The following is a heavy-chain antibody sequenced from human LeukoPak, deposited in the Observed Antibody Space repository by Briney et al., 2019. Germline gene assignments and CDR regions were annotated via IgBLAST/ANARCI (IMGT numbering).Heavy chain of an antibody. CDR1: GFTFSSYS. V-gene: IGHV3-48*04. CDR3: AALWSFDY. J-gene: IGHJ4*02. Sequence: GGSLRLSCAASGFTFSSYSMNWVRQAPGKGLEWVSYISSNGKTIYYSDSVKGRFTISRDNAKNSLYLQVNSLRAEDTAVYYCAALWSFDYWGQGTLVSVSS. D-gene: IGHD2-21*01. CDR2: ISSNGKTI.